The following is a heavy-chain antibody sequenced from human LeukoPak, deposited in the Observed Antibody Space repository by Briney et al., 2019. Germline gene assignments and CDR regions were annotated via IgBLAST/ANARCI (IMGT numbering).Heavy chain of an antibody. CDR1: GYTFTSYG. D-gene: IGHD3-3*01. J-gene: IGHJ4*02. V-gene: IGHV1-18*01. CDR2: ISAYNGNT. CDR3: ARNLEWFPTTINYFDY. Sequence: ASVKVSCKASGYTFTSYGISWVRQAPGQGLEWMGCISAYNGNTNYAQKLQGRVTMTTDTSTSTAYMELRSLRSDDTAVYYCARNLEWFPTTINYFDYWGQGTLVTVSS.